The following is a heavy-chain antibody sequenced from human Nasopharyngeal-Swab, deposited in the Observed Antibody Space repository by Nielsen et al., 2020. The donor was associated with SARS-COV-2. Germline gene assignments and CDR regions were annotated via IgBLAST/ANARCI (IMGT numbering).Heavy chain of an antibody. Sequence: ASVKVSCKASGYTFTSYAMHWVRQAPGQRLEWMGWINAGNGNTKYSQKFQGRVTTTRDTSASTAYMELGSLRSEDTAVYYCAREGGTMVVNEFGYWGQGTLVTVSS. CDR2: INAGNGNT. CDR1: GYTFTSYA. J-gene: IGHJ4*02. V-gene: IGHV1-3*01. D-gene: IGHD4-23*01. CDR3: AREGGTMVVNEFGY.